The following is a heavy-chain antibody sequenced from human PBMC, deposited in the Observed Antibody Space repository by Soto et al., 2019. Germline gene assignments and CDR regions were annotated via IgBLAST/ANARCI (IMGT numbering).Heavy chain of an antibody. CDR1: GFSLSTSGVG. Sequence: QITLKESGPTLVKATQTLTLTCTFSGFSLSTSGVGVCWIRQPPGKALELLALIYWHDDKRYSPSLKSRLTIPTDTPKIQVVPTMTNKDPVDTATYYCADSDDGDSQSLYCFAYSGQGTLFTVSS. D-gene: IGHD4-17*01. J-gene: IGHJ4*02. V-gene: IGHV2-5*01. CDR2: IYWHDDK. CDR3: ADSDDGDSQSLYCFAY.